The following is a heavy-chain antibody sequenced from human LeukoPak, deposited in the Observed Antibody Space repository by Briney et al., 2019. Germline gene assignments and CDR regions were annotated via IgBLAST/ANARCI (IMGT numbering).Heavy chain of an antibody. J-gene: IGHJ4*02. CDR1: GYTFTSHD. CDR3: ARGDRIQLWLLYYFDY. D-gene: IGHD5-18*01. V-gene: IGHV1-8*01. CDR2: MNPNSGNT. Sequence: ASVKVSCKASGYTFTSHDINWVRQATGQGLEWMGWMNPNSGNTGYAQKFQGRVTMTRNTSISTAYMELSSLRSEDTAVYYCARGDRIQLWLLYYFDYWGQGTLVTVSS.